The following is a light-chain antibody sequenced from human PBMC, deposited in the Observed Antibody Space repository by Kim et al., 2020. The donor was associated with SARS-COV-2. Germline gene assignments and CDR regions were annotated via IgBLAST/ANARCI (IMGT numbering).Light chain of an antibody. V-gene: IGLV3-21*04. CDR1: NIGSKS. J-gene: IGLJ3*02. Sequence: GKTARITCRGNNIGSKSVHWYQQKPGQAPVLVIYYDSDRPSGIPERFSGSNSGNTATLTISRVEAGDEADYYCQVWDSSSDHPYWVFGGGTQLTVL. CDR3: QVWDSSSDHPYWV. CDR2: YDS.